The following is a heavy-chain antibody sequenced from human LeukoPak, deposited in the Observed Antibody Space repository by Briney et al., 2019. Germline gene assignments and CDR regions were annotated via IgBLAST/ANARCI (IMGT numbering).Heavy chain of an antibody. CDR3: ARALGYCGTSCP. J-gene: IGHJ5*02. D-gene: IGHD2-2*01. V-gene: IGHV3-74*01. Sequence: PGGSLRLSCAASGFTFSNDWMHWVRQAPGKGLVWVSRIIGDGSSTNYADSVKGRFTISRDNAKNTLYLQMNSLRAEDTAVYYCARALGYCGTSCPWGQGTLVTVSS. CDR1: GFTFSNDW. CDR2: IIGDGSST.